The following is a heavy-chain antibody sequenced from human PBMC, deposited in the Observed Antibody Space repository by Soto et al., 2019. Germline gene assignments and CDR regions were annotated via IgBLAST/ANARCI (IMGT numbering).Heavy chain of an antibody. J-gene: IGHJ4*02. V-gene: IGHV4-31*03. CDR3: AGRRPYYFDSSTYGEDY. CDR2: MRHSGST. CDR1: GESISSADFY. Sequence: SETLSLTCTVSGESISSADFYWSWIRQHPGKGLEWIGYMRHSGSTFYNPSLRSRLHISVGTSANQFSLRLTSVTAADTAVYYCAGRRPYYFDSSTYGEDYWGQGTLVTVSS. D-gene: IGHD3-22*01.